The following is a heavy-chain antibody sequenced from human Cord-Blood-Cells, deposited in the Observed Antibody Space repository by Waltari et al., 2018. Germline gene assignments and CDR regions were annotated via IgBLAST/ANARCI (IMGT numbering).Heavy chain of an antibody. D-gene: IGHD7-27*01. CDR2: INHSGST. Sequence: QVQLQQWGAGLLKPSETLSITCAVYGGSFSGYSWSWIRQPPGTGLEWIGEINHSGSTNYNPSLKSRVTISVDTSKNQFSLKLSSVTAADTAVYYCARGPYWGLTAFDIWGQGTMVTVSS. CDR3: ARGPYWGLTAFDI. J-gene: IGHJ3*02. CDR1: GGSFSGYS. V-gene: IGHV4-34*01.